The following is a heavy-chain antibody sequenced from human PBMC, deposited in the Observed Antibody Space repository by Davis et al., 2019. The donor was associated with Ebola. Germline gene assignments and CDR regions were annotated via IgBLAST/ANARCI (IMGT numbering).Heavy chain of an antibody. D-gene: IGHD3-10*01. CDR1: GFTFSSYS. CDR3: AKISKYGWFGELSSFDY. J-gene: IGHJ4*02. V-gene: IGHV3-48*01. CDR2: ISSSSSTI. Sequence: GESLKISCAASGFTFSSYSMNWVRQAPGKGLEWFSYISSSSSTIYYADSVKDRFTISRDNAKNSLYLQMNSLRAEDTAVYYCAKISKYGWFGELSSFDYWGQGTLVTVSS.